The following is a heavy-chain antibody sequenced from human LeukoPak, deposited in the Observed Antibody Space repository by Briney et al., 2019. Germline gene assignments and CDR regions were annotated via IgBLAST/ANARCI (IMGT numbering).Heavy chain of an antibody. CDR3: ARGGSGLYDILTGQEFDY. V-gene: IGHV3-48*03. CDR1: GFTFSSYE. J-gene: IGHJ4*02. D-gene: IGHD3-9*01. Sequence: PGGSLRLSCAASGFTFSSYEMNWVRQSPGKGLEWVSYISSSGSTIYYADSVKGRFTISRDNAKNPLYLQMNSLRAEDAAVYYCARGGSGLYDILTGQEFDYWGQGTLVTVSS. CDR2: ISSSGSTI.